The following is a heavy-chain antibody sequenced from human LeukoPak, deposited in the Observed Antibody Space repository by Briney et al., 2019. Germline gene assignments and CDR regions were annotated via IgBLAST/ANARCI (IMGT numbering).Heavy chain of an antibody. V-gene: IGHV3-30*03. CDR1: GFTFSSYG. J-gene: IGHJ5*02. Sequence: GGSLRLSCAASGFTFSSYGMHWVRQAPGKGLEWVAVISYDGSNKYYADSVKGRFTISRDNSKNTLYLQMNSLRAEDTAVYYXXXXXGFXXWLLYWFDPWGQGTLVTVSS. D-gene: IGHD3-3*01. CDR2: ISYDGSNK. CDR3: XXXXGFXXWLLYWFDP.